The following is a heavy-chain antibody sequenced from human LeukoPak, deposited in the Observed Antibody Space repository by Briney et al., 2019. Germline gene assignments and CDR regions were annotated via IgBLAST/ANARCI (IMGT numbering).Heavy chain of an antibody. Sequence: GGSLILSCAASGFTFSSYAMSWVRQAPGKGLEWVANIKQDGTEKYYVDSVKGRFTISRDNAKNSLYLQMNSLRAEDTAVYYCAREDSSSWPYYYYYMDVWGKGTTVTVSS. J-gene: IGHJ6*03. CDR3: AREDSSSWPYYYYYMDV. D-gene: IGHD6-13*01. CDR2: IKQDGTEK. V-gene: IGHV3-7*01. CDR1: GFTFSSYA.